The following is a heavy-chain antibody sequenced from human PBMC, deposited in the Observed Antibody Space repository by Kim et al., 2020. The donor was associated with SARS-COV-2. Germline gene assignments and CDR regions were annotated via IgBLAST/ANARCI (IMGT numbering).Heavy chain of an antibody. CDR1: GFTFSSYA. Sequence: GGSLRLSCAASGFTFSSYAMSWVRQAPGKGLEWVSAISGSGGSTHYADSVKGRFTNSRDNSKNTLYLQMNSLRAEDTAVYYCAEHTGTIAYSFFDYWGQGTLVTVSS. J-gene: IGHJ4*02. CDR3: AEHTGTIAYSFFDY. CDR2: ISGSGGST. D-gene: IGHD1-7*01. V-gene: IGHV3-23*01.